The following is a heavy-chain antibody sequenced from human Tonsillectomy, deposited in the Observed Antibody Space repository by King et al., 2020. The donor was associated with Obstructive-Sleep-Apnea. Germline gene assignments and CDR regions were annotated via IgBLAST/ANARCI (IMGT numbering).Heavy chain of an antibody. CDR1: GFTFADYV. J-gene: IGHJ6*02. CDR2: ISWDGENT. CDR3: AKEAHHNYTIDYYYYGMDV. D-gene: IGHD4-11*01. Sequence: QLVQSGGGVVQPGGSLRLSCAASGFTFADYVFHWVRQAPGKGLEWVSLISWDGENTYYADSVKGRFTISRDNSKNSLYLQMSSLRTEDTALYYCAKEAHHNYTIDYYYYGMDVWGQGTTVTVSS. V-gene: IGHV3-43*01.